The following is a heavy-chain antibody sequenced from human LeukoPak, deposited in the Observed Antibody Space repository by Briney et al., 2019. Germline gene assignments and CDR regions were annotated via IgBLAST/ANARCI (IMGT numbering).Heavy chain of an antibody. CDR1: GFTFSNYG. V-gene: IGHV3-66*01. CDR2: IYSGGST. J-gene: IGHJ6*02. Sequence: TGGSLRLSCAASGFTFSNYGMSWVRQAPGKGLEWVSVIYSGGSTYYADSVKGRFTISRDNSKNTLYLQMNSLRAEDTAVYYCARGSRDRPYYGGGMDVWGQGTTVTVSS. D-gene: IGHD3-22*01. CDR3: ARGSRDRPYYGGGMDV.